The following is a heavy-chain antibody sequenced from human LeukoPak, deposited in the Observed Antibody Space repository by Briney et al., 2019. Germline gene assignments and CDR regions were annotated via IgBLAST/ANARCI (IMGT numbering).Heavy chain of an antibody. CDR3: AHTALWYYYDSREV. CDR1: GFSLSTSGVG. J-gene: IGHJ4*02. V-gene: IGHV2-5*02. D-gene: IGHD3-22*01. CDR2: IYWDDDK. Sequence: SGPTLLKPTQTLTLTCTFSGFSLSTSGVGVGWIRQPPGKALEWLALIYWDDDKRYSPSLKSRLTITKDTSKNQVVHTMTNMDPVDTATYYCAHTALWYYYDSREVWGQGTLVTVSS.